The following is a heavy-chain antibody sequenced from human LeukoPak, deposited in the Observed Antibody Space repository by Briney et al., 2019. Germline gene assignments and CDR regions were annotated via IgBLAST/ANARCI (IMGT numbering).Heavy chain of an antibody. D-gene: IGHD2-15*01. J-gene: IGHJ6*02. CDR1: GFTFSTYA. CDR3: AKLAAASEYSFTDV. CDR2: ISVSGDKT. Sequence: PGGSLRLSCAASGFTFSTYAMSWVRQAPGKGLEWVSAISVSGDKTYYAGSVKGRYTISRDNSKNTLFLQMNSLRAEDTAVHYCAKLAAASEYSFTDVWGQGTTVTVSS. V-gene: IGHV3-23*01.